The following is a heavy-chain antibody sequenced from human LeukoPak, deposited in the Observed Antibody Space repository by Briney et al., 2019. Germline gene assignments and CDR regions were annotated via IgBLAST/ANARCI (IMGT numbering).Heavy chain of an antibody. J-gene: IGHJ6*02. CDR2: ISGSGGST. D-gene: IGHD5-12*01. Sequence: GGSLRLSCAASGLTFSDYYMSWLRQAPGKGLEWVSAISGSGGSTYYADSVKGRFTISRDNSKNTLYLQMNSLRAEDTAVYYCAKGGGYDSNDYYYGMDVWGQGTTVTVSS. CDR3: AKGGGYDSNDYYYGMDV. CDR1: GLTFSDYY. V-gene: IGHV3-23*01.